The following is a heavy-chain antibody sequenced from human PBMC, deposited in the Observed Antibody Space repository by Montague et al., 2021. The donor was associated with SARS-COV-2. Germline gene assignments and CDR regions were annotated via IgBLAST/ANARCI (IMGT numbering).Heavy chain of an antibody. CDR3: AREFRIELWQTNWYFGL. CDR2: VYYSGST. D-gene: IGHD3-16*01. Sequence: SETLSLTCSVSGDSIRSSGYYWGWIRQPPGKGLEWIGTVYYSGSTNYNPSLKSRVTMPVDTSKNQFSLELRFVTAADTAVYYCAREFRIELWQTNWYFGLWGRGTLVTVSS. V-gene: IGHV4-39*07. J-gene: IGHJ2*01. CDR1: GDSIRSSGYY.